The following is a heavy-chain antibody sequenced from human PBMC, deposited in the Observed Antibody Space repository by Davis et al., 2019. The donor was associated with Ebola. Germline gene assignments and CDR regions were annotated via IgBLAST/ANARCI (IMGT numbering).Heavy chain of an antibody. CDR1: GFTFDNFA. Sequence: GESLKISCAASGFTFDNFAMTWVRQAPGKGLEWVSAITGSGVTPYYADSVEGRFTISRDNSKNAVYLQMNSLRAGDTAVYYCAKAGGEVGSSSSANFDYWGQGTLVTVSS. D-gene: IGHD3-16*01. V-gene: IGHV3-23*01. J-gene: IGHJ4*02. CDR2: ITGSGVTP. CDR3: AKAGGEVGSSSSANFDY.